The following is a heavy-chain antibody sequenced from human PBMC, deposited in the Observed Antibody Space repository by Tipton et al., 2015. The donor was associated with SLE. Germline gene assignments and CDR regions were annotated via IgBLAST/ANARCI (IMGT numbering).Heavy chain of an antibody. V-gene: IGHV6-1*01. CDR3: AREGVVQDAFDI. CDR1: GDSVSSNSAA. D-gene: IGHD2-15*01. Sequence: LRLSCAISGDSVSSNSAAWNWIRQSPSRGLEWLGRTYYRSKWYNDYAVSVKSRITINPDTSKNQFSLKLSSVTAADTAVYYCAREGVVQDAFDIWGQGTMVTVSS. J-gene: IGHJ3*02. CDR2: TYYRSKWYN.